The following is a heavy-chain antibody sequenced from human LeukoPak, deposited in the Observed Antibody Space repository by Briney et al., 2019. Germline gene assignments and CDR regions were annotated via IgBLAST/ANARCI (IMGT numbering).Heavy chain of an antibody. V-gene: IGHV3-7*01. CDR2: IKQDGSEK. CDR1: GFTFSSYW. Sequence: GGSLRLSCAASGFTFSSYWMSWVRQAPGKGIEWVANIKQDGSEKYYVDSVKGRFTISRDNAKNSLYLQMNSLRAEDTAVYYCARDLNDYVWGSYRPHYFDYWGQGTLVTVSS. CDR3: ARDLNDYVWGSYRPHYFDY. J-gene: IGHJ4*02. D-gene: IGHD3-16*02.